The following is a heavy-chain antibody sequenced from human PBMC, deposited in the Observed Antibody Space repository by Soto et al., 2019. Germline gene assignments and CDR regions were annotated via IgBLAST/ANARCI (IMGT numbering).Heavy chain of an antibody. V-gene: IGHV4-61*01. CDR2: IYYSGST. D-gene: IGHD3-10*02. J-gene: IGHJ3*02. CDR3: EREVYFRAGAFDI. Sequence: SETLSLTCTVSGGSISSSSYYWGWIRQPPGKGLEWIGYIYYSGSTNYNPSLKSRVTVSVDTSKNQLSLKLTSATPADTALYECEREVYFRAGAFDIWGQGTMVT. CDR1: GGSISSSSYY.